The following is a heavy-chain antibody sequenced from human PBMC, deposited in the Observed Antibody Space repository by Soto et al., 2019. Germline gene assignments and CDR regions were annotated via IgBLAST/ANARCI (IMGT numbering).Heavy chain of an antibody. Sequence: EVQLLESGGGLVQPGGSLRLSCAASGFTFSTYPLSWVRQPPGKGLGWVSTISGSDGATYYADSVKGRFTISRDNSKNTLYLQMNSLRAEDTAVYYCAKDLESGTTGWFDPWGQGTLVTVSS. J-gene: IGHJ5*02. CDR1: GFTFSTYP. D-gene: IGHD1-1*01. CDR2: ISGSDGAT. CDR3: AKDLESGTTGWFDP. V-gene: IGHV3-23*01.